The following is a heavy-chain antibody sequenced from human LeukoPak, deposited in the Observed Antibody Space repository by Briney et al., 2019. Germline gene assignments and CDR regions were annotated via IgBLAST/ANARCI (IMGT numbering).Heavy chain of an antibody. J-gene: IGHJ4*02. D-gene: IGHD3-22*01. V-gene: IGHV4-61*08. CDR3: ARDPSGPLYYYDSSGYGYFDY. CDR2: IYYSGST. Sequence: SETLSLTCTVSGGSISSGGYYWSWIRQHPGKGLEWIGYIYYSGSTNYNPSLKSRVTISVDTSKNQFSLKLSSVTAADTAVYYCARDPSGPLYYYDSSGYGYFDYWGQGTLVTVSS. CDR1: GGSISSGGYY.